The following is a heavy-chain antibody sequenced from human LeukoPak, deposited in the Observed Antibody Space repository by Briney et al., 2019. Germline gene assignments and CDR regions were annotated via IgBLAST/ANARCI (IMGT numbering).Heavy chain of an antibody. D-gene: IGHD3-22*01. Sequence: PSETLSLTCTVSGGSVSSGSYYWSWIRQPPGKGLEWIGYIYYSGSTNYNPSLKSRVTISVDKSKNQFSLKLSSVTAADTAVYYCARDENYYDSSGYPADWGQGTLVTVSS. CDR1: GGSVSSGSYY. CDR3: ARDENYYDSSGYPAD. CDR2: IYYSGST. V-gene: IGHV4-61*01. J-gene: IGHJ4*02.